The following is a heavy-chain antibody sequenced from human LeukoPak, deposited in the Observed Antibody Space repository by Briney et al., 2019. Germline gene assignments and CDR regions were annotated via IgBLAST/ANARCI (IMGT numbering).Heavy chain of an antibody. Sequence: GGSLRLSCAASEFSVGSNYMTWVRQAPGKGLEWVSLIYSGGSTYYADSVKGRFTISRDNSKNMLFLQMNSLRAEDTAVYYCAKHPGDFAGIVNYYYMDVWGKGTTVTVSS. D-gene: IGHD1-26*01. CDR2: IYSGGST. CDR1: EFSVGSNY. J-gene: IGHJ6*03. V-gene: IGHV3-66*04. CDR3: AKHPGDFAGIVNYYYMDV.